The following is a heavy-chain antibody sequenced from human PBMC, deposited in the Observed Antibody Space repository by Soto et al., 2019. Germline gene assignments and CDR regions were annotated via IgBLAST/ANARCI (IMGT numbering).Heavy chain of an antibody. CDR2: VNTYDGTT. V-gene: IGHV1-18*01. J-gene: IGHJ4*02. D-gene: IGHD1-7*01. CDR3: AREYCGTTTWIDY. CDR1: GYTFTSYP. Sequence: QVQLVQSAPEVQRPGDSVKVSCKTSGYTFTSYPYSWVRQAPGQGLEWMGWVNTYDGTTQIAQQFRDRITLTADKSAATVFMELRRLTSDDTAVYYCAREYCGTTTWIDYWGQGTLVAVSS.